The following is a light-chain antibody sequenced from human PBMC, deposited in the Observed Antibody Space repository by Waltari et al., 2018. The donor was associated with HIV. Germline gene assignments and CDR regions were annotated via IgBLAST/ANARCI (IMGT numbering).Light chain of an antibody. Sequence: QSALTQPASVSGSPGQSITIPCTGSNSDVGGYNYVSWYQHHPGEAPQLLIFDVSNRPAGVSVRFSGSKSGNTATLTISGLQADDEAIYYCSSFTGSSTLVVFGGGTRLTVL. CDR2: DVS. J-gene: IGLJ2*01. CDR3: SSFTGSSTLVV. V-gene: IGLV2-14*03. CDR1: NSDVGGYNY.